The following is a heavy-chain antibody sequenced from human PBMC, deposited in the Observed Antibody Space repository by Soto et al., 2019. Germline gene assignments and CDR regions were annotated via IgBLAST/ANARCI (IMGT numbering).Heavy chain of an antibody. J-gene: IGHJ4*02. V-gene: IGHV1-8*01. CDR3: ARGRSGHDY. Sequence: ASAKACCKASVYTFTSYDMKWVRQATGQGLEWMGWMNPNSGNTGYAQKFQGRVTMTRNTSISTAYMELSSLRSEDTAVYYCARGRSGHDYWGQGTLVTVSS. CDR2: MNPNSGNT. CDR1: VYTFTSYD. D-gene: IGHD3-10*01.